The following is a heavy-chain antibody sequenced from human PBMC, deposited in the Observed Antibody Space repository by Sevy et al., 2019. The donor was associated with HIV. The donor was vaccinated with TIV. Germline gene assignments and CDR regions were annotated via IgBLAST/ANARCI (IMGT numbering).Heavy chain of an antibody. V-gene: IGHV4-39*01. J-gene: IGHJ4*02. CDR2: IYYSGST. D-gene: IGHD6-19*01. CDR3: ARGQWGVHDY. Sequence: SETLSLTCTVSGGSISSSSYYWGWIRQPPGKGLEWIGSIYYSGSTYYNPSLKSPVTISVDTSKNQFSLKLSSVTAADTAVYDGARGQWGVHDYWGQGTLVTVSS. CDR1: GGSISSSSYY.